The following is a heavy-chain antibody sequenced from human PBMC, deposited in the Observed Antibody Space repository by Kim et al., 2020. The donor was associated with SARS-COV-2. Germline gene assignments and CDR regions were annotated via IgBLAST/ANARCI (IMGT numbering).Heavy chain of an antibody. D-gene: IGHD2-2*01. V-gene: IGHV3-30-3*02. CDR3: AKVLDCSSTSCLDY. Sequence: ADSVKGRFTISRDNSQNTRYLEMNSLRAEDTAVYYCAKVLDCSSTSCLDYWGQGTLSPSPQ. J-gene: IGHJ4*02.